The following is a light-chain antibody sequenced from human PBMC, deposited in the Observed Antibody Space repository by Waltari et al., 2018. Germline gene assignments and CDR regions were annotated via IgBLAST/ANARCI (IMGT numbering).Light chain of an antibody. CDR1: QSISNW. CDR2: KAS. CDR3: QQYNSYGMYT. Sequence: DIQMTQSPSTLSASVGDRVTITCRASQSISNWLAWYQQKPGKAPNLLIYKASSLESGVPSRFSGSGSVTEVTLTISSLQPDDFATYYCQQYNSYGMYTFGQGTKLE. V-gene: IGKV1-5*03. J-gene: IGKJ2*01.